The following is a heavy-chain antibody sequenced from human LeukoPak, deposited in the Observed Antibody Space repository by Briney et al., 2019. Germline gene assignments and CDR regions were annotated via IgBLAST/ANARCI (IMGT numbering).Heavy chain of an antibody. CDR1: GFTFSNYW. D-gene: IGHD1-1*01. Sequence: GGSLRLSCAVSGFTFSNYWMYWVRQAPGKRPVWVARINSDGSSTTYADSVEGRFTISRDNTKSMLHLQMHSLRVDDSAVYFCTRTTTTADWYFDLWGRGTLVTVSS. J-gene: IGHJ2*01. V-gene: IGHV3-74*01. CDR3: TRTTTTADWYFDL. CDR2: INSDGSST.